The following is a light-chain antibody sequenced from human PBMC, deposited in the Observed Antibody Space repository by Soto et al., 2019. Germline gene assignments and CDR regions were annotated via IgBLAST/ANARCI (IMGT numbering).Light chain of an antibody. CDR2: GAS. Sequence: EIVMTQSPATLSVSPGESATLSCRASQNINSDLAWYVQKPGQAPRRVIYGASTWGTDVPPRFTGSGSGTEFTLTIRGLPSEDFAVYYCQQYNSWPITFGQGTRL. V-gene: IGKV3D-15*01. CDR3: QQYNSWPIT. J-gene: IGKJ5*01. CDR1: QNINSD.